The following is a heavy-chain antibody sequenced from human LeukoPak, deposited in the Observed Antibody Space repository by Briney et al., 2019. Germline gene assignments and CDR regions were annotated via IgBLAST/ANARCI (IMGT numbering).Heavy chain of an antibody. V-gene: IGHV3-21*04. CDR2: ISYTGTYI. Sequence: GGSLRLSCVVSAFSLNTYNMNWVRQAPGKGLEWVSSISYTGTYIYYADSVKGRFTISRDNAQNSVYLQMNSLRAEDTAVYYCVRDRGTYRPIDYWGQGTLATVSS. J-gene: IGHJ4*02. CDR3: VRDRGTYRPIDY. D-gene: IGHD1-26*01. CDR1: AFSLNTYN.